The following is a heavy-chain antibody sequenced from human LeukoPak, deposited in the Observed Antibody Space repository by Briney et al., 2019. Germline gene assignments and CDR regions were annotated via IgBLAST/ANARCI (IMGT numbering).Heavy chain of an antibody. Sequence: ASVKVSCKVSGYTLTELSMHWVRQAPGKGLEWMGGFDPEDGETIYAQKFQGRVTMTEDTSTDTAYMELSSLRSEDTAVYYCATLSDRGDSSGYYPDYWGQGTLVTVSS. CDR1: GYTLTELS. J-gene: IGHJ4*02. CDR2: FDPEDGET. CDR3: ATLSDRGDSSGYYPDY. D-gene: IGHD3-22*01. V-gene: IGHV1-24*01.